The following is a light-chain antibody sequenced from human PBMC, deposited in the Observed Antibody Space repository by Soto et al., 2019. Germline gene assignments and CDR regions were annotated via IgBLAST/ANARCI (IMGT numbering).Light chain of an antibody. V-gene: IGKV3-20*01. CDR3: QQYGSSPPWA. CDR2: GAS. Sequence: EIVLTQSPGTLSLSPWERATLSCRASQSVSSTYIAWYQQKFGQAPRLLIYGASSRATGIPDRFSGSGSGTDFTLTISRLEPEDFAVYYCQQYGSSPPWAFGQGTKVDIK. J-gene: IGKJ1*01. CDR1: QSVSSTY.